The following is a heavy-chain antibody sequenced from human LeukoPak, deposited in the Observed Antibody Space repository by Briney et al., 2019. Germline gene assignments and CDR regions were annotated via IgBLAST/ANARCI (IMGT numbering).Heavy chain of an antibody. J-gene: IGHJ5*02. V-gene: IGHV4-61*02. CDR2: IYTSGST. CDR3: ARVFGGPVSRRFDP. Sequence: PSETLSFTCTVSGGSISSSSYYWGWIRQPAGKGLEWIGRIYTSGSTNYNPSLKSRLTISVDTSKNHFSLKMTSVTAADTAVYYCARVFGGPVSRRFDPWGQGTLVTVSS. D-gene: IGHD4-23*01. CDR1: GGSISSSSYY.